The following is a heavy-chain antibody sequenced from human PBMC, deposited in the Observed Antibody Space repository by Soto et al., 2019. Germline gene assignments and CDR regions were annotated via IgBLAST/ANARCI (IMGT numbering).Heavy chain of an antibody. J-gene: IGHJ6*02. D-gene: IGHD2-15*01. CDR3: ATYCSGGSCYLDYYYYGMDV. V-gene: IGHV5-10-1*01. CDR2: IDPSDSYT. Sequence: GESLKISCKGSGYTFTSYWISWVRQMPGKGLEWMGRIDPSDSYTNFSPSFQGHVTISVDKSTNTAYLQWSSLKASDTAMYYCATYCSGGSCYLDYYYYGMDVWGQGTMATVSS. CDR1: GYTFTSYW.